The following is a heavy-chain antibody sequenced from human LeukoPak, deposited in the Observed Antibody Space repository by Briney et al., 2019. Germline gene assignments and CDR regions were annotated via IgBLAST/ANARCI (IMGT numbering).Heavy chain of an antibody. D-gene: IGHD3-16*01. J-gene: IGHJ4*02. CDR2: ISSSSSYI. CDR3: AKSLGPWGVFDY. V-gene: IGHV3-21*04. Sequence: PGGSLRLSCAASGFTFSSYSMNWVRQAPGKGLEWVSSISSSSSYIYYADSVKGRFTISRDNSKNTLYLQMNSLRAEDTAVYYCAKSLGPWGVFDYWGQGTLVTVSS. CDR1: GFTFSSYS.